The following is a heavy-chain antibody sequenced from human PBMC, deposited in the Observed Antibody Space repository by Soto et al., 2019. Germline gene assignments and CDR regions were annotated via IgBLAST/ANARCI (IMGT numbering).Heavy chain of an antibody. D-gene: IGHD2-15*01. Sequence: GASVKVSCKASGVTFSSYTITWVRQAPGQGLEWMGRMMPMIDKANYAQKFQGRVTITVDKSTNTAYMELISLRSDDAAVYYCARDDPPSGGSPFDYWGQGTLVTVSS. J-gene: IGHJ4*02. CDR3: ARDDPPSGGSPFDY. V-gene: IGHV1-69*08. CDR1: GVTFSSYT. CDR2: MMPMIDKA.